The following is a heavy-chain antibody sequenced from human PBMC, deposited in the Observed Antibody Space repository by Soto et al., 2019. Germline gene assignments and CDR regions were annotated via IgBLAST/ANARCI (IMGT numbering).Heavy chain of an antibody. CDR3: ATTGGY. CDR2: IYYSGST. Sequence: QLQLQESGPGLVKPSETLSLTCTVSGGSISSGRHHWRWIRQPPGKGLEWIGSIYYSGSTYYNPSLTSRVTISLDTSKNQFSLNLNSVTAADTAVYYCATTGGYWGQGILVTVSS. CDR1: GGSISSGRHH. D-gene: IGHD1-1*01. V-gene: IGHV4-39*01. J-gene: IGHJ4*02.